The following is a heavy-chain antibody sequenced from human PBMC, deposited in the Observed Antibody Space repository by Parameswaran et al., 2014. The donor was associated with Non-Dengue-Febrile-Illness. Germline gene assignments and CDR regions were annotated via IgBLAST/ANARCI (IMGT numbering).Heavy chain of an antibody. CDR2: IFYSGAT. Sequence: GSLRLSCTVSGGSISPHYWTWIRQTPAKGLEWIGYIFYSGATDYNPSLRSRVTISIDTSKSQISLRVMSVTAADTAIYFCARVGQPDHYFDSWGQGILVTVSS. CDR1: GGSISPHY. D-gene: IGHD1-14*01. V-gene: IGHV4-59*11. J-gene: IGHJ4*02. CDR3: ARVGQPDHYFDS.